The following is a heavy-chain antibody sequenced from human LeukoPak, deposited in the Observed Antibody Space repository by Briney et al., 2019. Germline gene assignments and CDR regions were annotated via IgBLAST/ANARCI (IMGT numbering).Heavy chain of an antibody. CDR1: GFTFSIYG. D-gene: IGHD2-15*01. V-gene: IGHV3-30*02. Sequence: GGSLRLSCAASGFTFSIYGMHWVRQAPGKGLEWVTFIRYDGNNKYYADSVKGRFTISRDNSKNTLYLQMNSLRAEDTAVYYCAKDRLDIVVVVDGMDVWGQGTTVTVSS. CDR3: AKDRLDIVVVVDGMDV. J-gene: IGHJ6*02. CDR2: IRYDGNNK.